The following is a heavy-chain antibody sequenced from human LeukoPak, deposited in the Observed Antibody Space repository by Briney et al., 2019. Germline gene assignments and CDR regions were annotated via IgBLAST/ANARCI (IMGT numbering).Heavy chain of an antibody. CDR3: ARDRRRRYSSSWDFDY. CDR2: ISAYNGNT. D-gene: IGHD6-13*01. CDR1: GYTFTSYG. J-gene: IGHJ4*02. Sequence: PGASVKVSCKAYGYTFTSYGISLVRRAPGQGLEWMGWISAYNGNTNYAQKLQGRVTMTTDTSTSTAYMELRSLRSDDTAVYYCARDRRRRYSSSWDFDYWGQGTLVTVSS. V-gene: IGHV1-18*01.